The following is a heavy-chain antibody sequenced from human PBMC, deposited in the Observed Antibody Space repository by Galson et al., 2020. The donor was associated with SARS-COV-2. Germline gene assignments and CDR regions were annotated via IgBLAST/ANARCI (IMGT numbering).Heavy chain of an antibody. CDR1: GGSISSYY. J-gene: IGHJ4*02. CDR3: ARHGGGYNFFDS. D-gene: IGHD5-12*01. V-gene: IGHV4-59*08. Sequence: ETSETLSLTCTVSGGSISSYYWSWIRQPPGKGLEWIGYIYYSGSTNYNPSLKSRVTISVDTSKNQFFLILNSMTAADTGFYYCARHGGGYNFFDSWGQGTLVTVSP. CDR2: IYYSGST.